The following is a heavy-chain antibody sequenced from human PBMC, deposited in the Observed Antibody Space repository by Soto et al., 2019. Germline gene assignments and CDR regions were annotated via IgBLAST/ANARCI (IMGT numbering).Heavy chain of an antibody. D-gene: IGHD3-3*01. CDR2: ISAYDGKT. J-gene: IGHJ5*02. V-gene: IGHV1-18*01. CDR1: GYIFTSYD. Sequence: ASVKVSCKASGYIFTSYDINWVRQAPGQGLELMGWISAYDGKTTYAEKFQGRVTLTTDTSTSTAYMELRSLRSDDTAIYYCARDPHEFWTSYWFDPWGQGTPVTVSS. CDR3: ARDPHEFWTSYWFDP.